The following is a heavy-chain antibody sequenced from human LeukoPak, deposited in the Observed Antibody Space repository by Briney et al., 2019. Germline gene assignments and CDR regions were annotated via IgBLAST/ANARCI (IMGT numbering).Heavy chain of an antibody. CDR3: ARVNDFARGADFDF. Sequence: GGSLRLSCAASGFTFRNYAMSWVRQDPRKGLQWVSAITGNDGRTYHTDSVKGRFTISRDNFRNTVILQMSSLTAEDTAVYYCARVNDFARGADFDFWGQGILVTVSS. CDR2: ITGNDGRT. V-gene: IGHV3-23*01. D-gene: IGHD1-26*01. CDR1: GFTFRNYA. J-gene: IGHJ4*02.